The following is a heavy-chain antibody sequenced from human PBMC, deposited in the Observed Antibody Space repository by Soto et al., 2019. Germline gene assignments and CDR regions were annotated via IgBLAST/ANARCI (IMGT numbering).Heavy chain of an antibody. CDR3: AREVGYGDFSAALLD. CDR1: GGTFSSHS. J-gene: IGHJ4*02. V-gene: IGHV1-69*01. D-gene: IGHD2-21*02. Sequence: VQLMQSGAEVKKPGSSVKVSCKASGGTFSSHSINWVRQAPGQGLERMGGIITLFGTSNYAQNFQGRVTITADQSTSTAYMELNSLTSDDTAVYYCAREVGYGDFSAALLDWGQGTLVTVSS. CDR2: IITLFGTS.